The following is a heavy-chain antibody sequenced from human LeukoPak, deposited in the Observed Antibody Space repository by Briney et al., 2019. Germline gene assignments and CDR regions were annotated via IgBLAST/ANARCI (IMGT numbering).Heavy chain of an antibody. J-gene: IGHJ4*02. CDR2: ISGSGGGT. CDR1: GFTFNSYA. CDR3: AKDLGRYRNNYFDY. V-gene: IGHV3-23*01. Sequence: HPGGSLRLSCAASGFTFNSYAMSWVRQAPEKGLEWVATISGSGGGTYYADSVKGRFTISRDDSKNTLYLQMNSLRAEDTAVYYCAKDLGRYRNNYFDYWAREPWSPSPQ. D-gene: IGHD1-26*01.